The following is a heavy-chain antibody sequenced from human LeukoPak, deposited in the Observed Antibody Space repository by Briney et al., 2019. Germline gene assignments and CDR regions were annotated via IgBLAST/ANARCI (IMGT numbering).Heavy chain of an antibody. CDR2: INWIGGST. D-gene: IGHD2-2*01. J-gene: IGHJ4*02. Sequence: PGGYVRLSCAASGFTFDDYGMSWVRHAPGKGLEWLSGINWIGGSTGYADSVKGRFTISRDNAKNSLYLQMNSLRAEDTALYYCARLGYGSSTSCYDDWGQGTLVTVSS. CDR3: ARLGYGSSTSCYDD. V-gene: IGHV3-20*04. CDR1: GFTFDDYG.